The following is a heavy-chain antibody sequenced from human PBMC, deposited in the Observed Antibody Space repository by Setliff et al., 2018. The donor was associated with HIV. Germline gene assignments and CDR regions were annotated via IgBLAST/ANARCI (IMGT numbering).Heavy chain of an antibody. CDR2: IKSKTDGGTT. CDR3: TTESVFLDYFFDY. J-gene: IGHJ4*02. V-gene: IGHV3-15*07. D-gene: IGHD3-9*01. CDR1: GFTFSNAW. Sequence: GGSLRLSCAASGFTFSNAWMNWVRQAPGKGLEWVGRIKSKTDGGTTDYAAPVKGRFTISRDDSKNTLCLQMNSLKTEDTAVYYCTTESVFLDYFFDYWGQGTLVTVSS.